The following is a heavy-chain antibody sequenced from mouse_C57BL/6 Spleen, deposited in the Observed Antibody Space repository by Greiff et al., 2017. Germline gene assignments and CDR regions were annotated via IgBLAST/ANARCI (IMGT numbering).Heavy chain of an antibody. CDR3: ARGDGWFAY. CDR2: IYPRSGNT. Sequence: QVQLKESGAELARPGASVKLSCKASGYTFTSYGISWVKQRTGQGLEWIGEIYPRSGNTYYNEKFKGKDTLTADKSSSTAYMELRSLTSEDSAVYFCARGDGWFAYWGQGTLVTVSA. CDR1: GYTFTSYG. V-gene: IGHV1-81*01. J-gene: IGHJ3*01. D-gene: IGHD2-3*01.